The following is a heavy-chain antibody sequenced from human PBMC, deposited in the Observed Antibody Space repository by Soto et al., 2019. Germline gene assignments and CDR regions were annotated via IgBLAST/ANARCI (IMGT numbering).Heavy chain of an antibody. Sequence: GASVKVSCNASGGTFSSYAISWVRQAPGQGLEWMGGIIPIFGTANYAQKFQGRVTITADKSTSTAYMELSSLRSEDTAVYYCARFTDSGSYYAYDYGMDVWGQGTTVTVSS. J-gene: IGHJ6*02. V-gene: IGHV1-69*06. CDR2: IIPIFGTA. D-gene: IGHD1-26*01. CDR1: GGTFSSYA. CDR3: ARFTDSGSYYAYDYGMDV.